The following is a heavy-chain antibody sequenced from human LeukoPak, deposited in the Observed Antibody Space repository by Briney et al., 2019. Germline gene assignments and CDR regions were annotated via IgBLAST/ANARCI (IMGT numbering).Heavy chain of an antibody. D-gene: IGHD6-19*01. CDR3: ARDWWKVTSLAVAGSNWFDP. CDR2: IIPIFGTA. J-gene: IGHJ5*02. V-gene: IGHV1-69*01. Sequence: SVKVSCKASGGTFSSYAISWVRQAPGQGLEWMGGIIPIFGTANYAQKFQGRVTITADESTSTAYMELSSLRSEDTAVYYCARDWWKVTSLAVAGSNWFDPWSQGTLVTVSS. CDR1: GGTFSSYA.